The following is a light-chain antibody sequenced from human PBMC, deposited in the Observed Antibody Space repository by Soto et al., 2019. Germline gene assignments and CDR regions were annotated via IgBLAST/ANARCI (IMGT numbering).Light chain of an antibody. V-gene: IGLV2-8*01. J-gene: IGLJ2*01. CDR2: GNS. Sequence: QSALTQPPSASGSPGQSVTISCTGTTSDIGAYNYVSWYHQRPGKAPKLIIYGNSNRPSGVPDRFSGSKSGTSASLAITGLQAEDEADYYCQSYDSSLSGVVFGGGTKLTVL. CDR3: QSYDSSLSGVV. CDR1: TSDIGAYNY.